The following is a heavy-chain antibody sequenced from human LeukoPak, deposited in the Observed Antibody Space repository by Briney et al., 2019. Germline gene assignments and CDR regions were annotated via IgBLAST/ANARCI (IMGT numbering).Heavy chain of an antibody. CDR3: ARSRPRGFTMIVVVNPDFDY. J-gene: IGHJ4*02. CDR1: GYTFTSYY. Sequence: ASVKVSCTASGYTFTSYYMHWVRQATGQGLEWMGIINPSGGSTSYAQKFQGRVTMTRDTSTSTVYMELSSLRSEDTAVYYCARSRPRGFTMIVVVNPDFDYWGQGTLVTVPS. V-gene: IGHV1-46*01. CDR2: INPSGGST. D-gene: IGHD3-22*01.